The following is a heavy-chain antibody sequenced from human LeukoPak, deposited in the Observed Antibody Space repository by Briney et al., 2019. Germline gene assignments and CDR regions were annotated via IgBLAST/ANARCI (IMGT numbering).Heavy chain of an antibody. J-gene: IGHJ4*02. V-gene: IGHV4-39*01. CDR2: MYYSGST. CDR3: ARHVEMATIYFDY. Sequence: PSETLSLTCTVSGGSISSSSYYWGWIRQPPGKGLEWIGSMYYSGSTYYNPSLKSRLTISVDTSKNQFSLKLSSVTAADTSVYYCARHVEMATIYFDYWGQGTLVTVSS. CDR1: GGSISSSSYY. D-gene: IGHD5-24*01.